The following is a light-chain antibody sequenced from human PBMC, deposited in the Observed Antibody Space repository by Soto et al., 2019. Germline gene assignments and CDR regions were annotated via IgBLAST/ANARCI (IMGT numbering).Light chain of an antibody. J-gene: IGLJ3*02. Sequence: QSALTQPASVSGSPGQSITISCTGSTSDVGNYDLVSWYQQHPGKAPKLMIYKVTNRPSGVSNRFSGSKSGNTASLTISGLRAEDEADYYCSSYTSTSTWVFGGGTKVTVL. CDR2: KVT. CDR1: TSDVGNYDL. V-gene: IGLV2-14*02. CDR3: SSYTSTSTWV.